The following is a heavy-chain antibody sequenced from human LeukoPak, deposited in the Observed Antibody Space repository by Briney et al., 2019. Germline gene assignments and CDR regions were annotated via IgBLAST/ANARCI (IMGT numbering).Heavy chain of an antibody. CDR1: GFIFSSYA. D-gene: IGHD4-23*01. CDR2: ISGSGGST. CDR3: AKLGGGNSGWFDP. V-gene: IGHV3-23*01. Sequence: GGSLRLSCAASGFIFSSYAMSWVRQAPGQGLEWVSAISGSGGSTYYAYSVKGRFTISRDNSKNTLYLQMNSLRAEDTAVYYCAKLGGGNSGWFDPWGQGTLVTVSS. J-gene: IGHJ5*02.